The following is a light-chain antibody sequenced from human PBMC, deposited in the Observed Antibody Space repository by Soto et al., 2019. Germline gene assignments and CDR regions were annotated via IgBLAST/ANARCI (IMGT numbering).Light chain of an antibody. CDR3: CSYAGSYIPYV. V-gene: IGLV2-11*01. Sequence: QSALTQPRSVSGSPGQSVTISCTGTSSDVGGYNYVSWYQQHPGKAPKLMIYDVSKRPSGVPDRFSGSKSGNTASLTMSGLQAEDEADYYCCSYAGSYIPYVFGTGTKVTVL. J-gene: IGLJ1*01. CDR1: SSDVGGYNY. CDR2: DVS.